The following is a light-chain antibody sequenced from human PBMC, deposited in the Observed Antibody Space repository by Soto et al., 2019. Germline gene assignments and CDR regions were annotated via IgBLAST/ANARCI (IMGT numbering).Light chain of an antibody. V-gene: IGKV3-20*01. Sequence: EIVMTQSPATLSLSPGERATLSCRTSLSVSVYLDWYQQKPGQAPRLLIYGASSRATGIPDRFSGSGSGTDFTLTISRLEPEDFAVYYCQQYGSSPMTFGQGTKVDIK. J-gene: IGKJ1*01. CDR2: GAS. CDR3: QQYGSSPMT. CDR1: LSVSVY.